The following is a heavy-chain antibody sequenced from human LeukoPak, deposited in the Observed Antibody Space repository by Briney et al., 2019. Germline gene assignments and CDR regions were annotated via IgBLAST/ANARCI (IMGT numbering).Heavy chain of an antibody. CDR3: ATAGCYGSGSYYERGYYFDY. CDR2: FDPEDGET. Sequence: ASVKVSCKVSGYTLTELSMHWVRQAPGKGLEWMGGFDPEDGETIYAQKFQGRVTMTEDTSTDTAYMELSSLRSEDTAVYYCATAGCYGSGSYYERGYYFDYWGQGTLITVSS. D-gene: IGHD3-10*01. V-gene: IGHV1-24*01. CDR1: GYTLTELS. J-gene: IGHJ4*02.